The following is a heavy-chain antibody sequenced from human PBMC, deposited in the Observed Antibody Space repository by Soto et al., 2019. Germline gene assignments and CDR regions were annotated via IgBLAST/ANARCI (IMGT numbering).Heavy chain of an antibody. Sequence: PSETLSLTCTVSGGSISSSSYYWGWIRQPPGKGLEWIGSIYYSGSTYYNPSLKSRVTISVDTSKNQFSLKLSSVTAADTAVYYCARQEITFGGEFAYWGQGTLVTVSS. D-gene: IGHD3-16*01. CDR1: GGSISSSSYY. CDR2: IYYSGST. J-gene: IGHJ4*02. V-gene: IGHV4-39*01. CDR3: ARQEITFGGEFAY.